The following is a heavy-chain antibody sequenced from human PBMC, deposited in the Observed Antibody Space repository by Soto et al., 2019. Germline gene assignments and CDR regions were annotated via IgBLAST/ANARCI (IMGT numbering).Heavy chain of an antibody. J-gene: IGHJ6*02. V-gene: IGHV1-69*01. CDR3: ASFDGTLVRGGRSSPYEMDV. D-gene: IGHD3-10*01. CDR2: IIPTFGTG. Sequence: QVLLVQSGPEVKKPGSSVKVSCKASGGTFNNYAINWVRQAPGKGLEWMGGIIPTFGTGNHAQKFQGTVTITADESTTTAYMELNSLRSEHTAIYYCASFDGTLVRGGRSSPYEMDVWGQGTTVIVSS. CDR1: GGTFNNYA.